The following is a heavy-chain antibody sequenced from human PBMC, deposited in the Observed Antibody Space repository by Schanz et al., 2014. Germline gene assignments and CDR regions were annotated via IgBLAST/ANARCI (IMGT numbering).Heavy chain of an antibody. J-gene: IGHJ4*02. CDR3: ARGRGFYDF. D-gene: IGHD3-10*01. Sequence: QLPLVQSGAEVKKPGSSVKVSCKLSGGTFSSYTISWMRQAPGQGLEWMGKIIPVLNIATYAQRFQGRVSITADTSTNTAYMELSSLTSEDTAVHYCARGRGFYDFWGQGTLITVSS. CDR2: IIPVLNIA. CDR1: GGTFSSYT. V-gene: IGHV1-69*02.